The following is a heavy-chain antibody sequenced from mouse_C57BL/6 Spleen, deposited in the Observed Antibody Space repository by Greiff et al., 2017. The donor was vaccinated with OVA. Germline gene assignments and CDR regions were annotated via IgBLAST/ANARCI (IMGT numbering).Heavy chain of an antibody. CDR2: ISDGGSYT. Sequence: EVQLVESGGGLVKPGGSLKLSCAASGFTFSSYAMSWVRQTPEKRLEWVATISDGGSYTYYPDNVKGRFTISRDNAKHNLYLQMSHLKSEDTAMYYCARGEISNFAYWGQGTLVTVSA. CDR1: GFTFSSYA. CDR3: ARGEISNFAY. J-gene: IGHJ3*01. V-gene: IGHV5-4*01.